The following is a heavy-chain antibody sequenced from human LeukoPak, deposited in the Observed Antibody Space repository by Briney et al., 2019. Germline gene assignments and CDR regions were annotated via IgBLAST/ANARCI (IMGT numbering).Heavy chain of an antibody. CDR1: GFTFTIYA. Sequence: GGSLRLSCAASGFTFTIYAMSWVRQAPGKGLEWVANIKQDGSEKYYVDSVKGRFTISRDNAKNSLYLQMNSLRAEDTAVYYCARVYDFWSGYYTNDYMDVWGKGTTVTVSS. J-gene: IGHJ6*03. CDR2: IKQDGSEK. V-gene: IGHV3-7*01. CDR3: ARVYDFWSGYYTNDYMDV. D-gene: IGHD3-3*01.